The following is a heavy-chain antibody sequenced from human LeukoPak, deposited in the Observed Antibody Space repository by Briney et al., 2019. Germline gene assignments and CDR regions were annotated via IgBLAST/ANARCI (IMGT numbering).Heavy chain of an antibody. Sequence: SGGPLRLSCAASGFTFSSYGMHWVRQAPGKGLEWVAVISYDGSNKYYADSVKGRFTISRDNSKNTLYLQMNSLRAEDTAVYYCAKAKWIQLWYSFDYWGQGTLVTVSS. CDR3: AKAKWIQLWYSFDY. V-gene: IGHV3-30*18. CDR1: GFTFSSYG. D-gene: IGHD5-18*01. CDR2: ISYDGSNK. J-gene: IGHJ4*02.